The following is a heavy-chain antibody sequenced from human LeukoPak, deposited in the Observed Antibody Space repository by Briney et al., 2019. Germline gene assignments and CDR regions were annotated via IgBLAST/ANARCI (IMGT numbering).Heavy chain of an antibody. V-gene: IGHV3-33*01. CDR1: GFTFSSYG. J-gene: IGHJ3*02. CDR3: ARVTGSGSYGAFDI. CDR2: TWYDGSNN. D-gene: IGHD3-10*01. Sequence: GGSLRLSCAASGFTFSSYGMHWVRQARGKGLEWVAVTWYDGSNNYYADSVKGRLDISRDNSKNTLYLQMNSLRAEDTAVYYCARVTGSGSYGAFDIWGQGTMLPVSS.